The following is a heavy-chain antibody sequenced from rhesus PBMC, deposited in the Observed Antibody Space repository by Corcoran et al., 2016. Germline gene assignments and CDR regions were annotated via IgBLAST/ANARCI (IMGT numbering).Heavy chain of an antibody. CDR3: AVGYCSGGVCYALSY. J-gene: IGHJ4*01. CDR1: GGSISSNY. V-gene: IGHV4-173*01. CDR2: ISGSGGST. D-gene: IGHD2-8*01. Sequence: QLQLQESGPGLVKPSETLSLTCAVSGGSISSNYWSWIRQPPGKGLEWIVRISGSGGSTEHNPPLKSRVTISTDTSKNQFALKLSSGTAADTAVYYCAVGYCSGGVCYALSYWGQGVLVTVSS.